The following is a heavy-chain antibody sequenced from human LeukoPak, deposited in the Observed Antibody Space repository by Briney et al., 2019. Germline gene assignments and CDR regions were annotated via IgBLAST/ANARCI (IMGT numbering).Heavy chain of an antibody. J-gene: IGHJ6*02. CDR1: GGSISSYY. Sequence: SETLSLTCTVSGGSISSYYWSWIRQPPGKGLEWIGDIYYSGSTNYNPSLKSRVTISVDTSKNQFSLKLSSVTAADTAVYYCARDRGYSYAYYGMDVWGQGTTVTVSS. D-gene: IGHD5-18*01. V-gene: IGHV4-59*01. CDR3: ARDRGYSYAYYGMDV. CDR2: IYYSGST.